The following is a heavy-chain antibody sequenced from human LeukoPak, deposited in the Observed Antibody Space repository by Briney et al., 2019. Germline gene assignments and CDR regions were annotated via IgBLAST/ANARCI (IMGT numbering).Heavy chain of an antibody. Sequence: SETLSLTCTVSGGSISSSNYYWGWIRQPPGKGLEWIGEINHSGSTNYNPSLKSRVTISVDTSKNQFSLKLSSVTAADTAVYYCARGLGSSGWPGNYYYYMDVWGKGTTVTVSS. J-gene: IGHJ6*03. V-gene: IGHV4-39*07. CDR3: ARGLGSSGWPGNYYYYMDV. CDR1: GGSISSSNYY. D-gene: IGHD6-19*01. CDR2: INHSGST.